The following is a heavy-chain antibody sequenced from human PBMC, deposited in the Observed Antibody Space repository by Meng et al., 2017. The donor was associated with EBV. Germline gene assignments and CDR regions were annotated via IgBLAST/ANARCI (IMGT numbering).Heavy chain of an antibody. D-gene: IGHD3-10*01. J-gene: IGHJ4*02. CDR2: FLPRLGAP. CDR1: GGPFRYYA. Sequence: QVQLVQSAAEVKKPGSSVKASCKTSGGPFRYYAISWVRQAPGQGLEWLGGFLPRLGAPNYAQKFHGRVKITADESTSTHYMDLSSLRSEDTAIYYCASESGRGYTPDYWGQGTLVTVSS. CDR3: ASESGRGYTPDY. V-gene: IGHV1-69*01.